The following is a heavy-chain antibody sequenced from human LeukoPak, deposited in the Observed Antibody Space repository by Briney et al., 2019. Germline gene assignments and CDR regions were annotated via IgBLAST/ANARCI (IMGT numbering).Heavy chain of an antibody. D-gene: IGHD3-3*01. CDR3: ATDSRRVVPV. J-gene: IGHJ6*02. Sequence: RASVKVSCKASGYTFTSYDINWVRQATGQGLEWMGWMNPNSGNTGYAQKFQGRVTVTEDTSTDTAYMELSSLRSEDTAVYYCATDSRRVVPVWGQGTTVTVSS. V-gene: IGHV1-8*01. CDR2: MNPNSGNT. CDR1: GYTFTSYD.